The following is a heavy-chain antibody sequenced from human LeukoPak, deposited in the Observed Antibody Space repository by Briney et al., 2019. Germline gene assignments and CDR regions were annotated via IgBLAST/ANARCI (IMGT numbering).Heavy chain of an antibody. CDR3: ARDHSTTVYYFDY. CDR2: IWYDGSKK. CDR1: GFTFSSYG. Sequence: PAGRSLRLSCAASGFTFSSYGMHWVRQAPGKGLVWVAVIWYDGSKKYYTDSVKGRFTIARDNSKNTLYLQMNSLRAEDTAVYYCARDHSTTVYYFDYWGQGTLVTVSS. D-gene: IGHD4-17*01. V-gene: IGHV3-33*01. J-gene: IGHJ4*02.